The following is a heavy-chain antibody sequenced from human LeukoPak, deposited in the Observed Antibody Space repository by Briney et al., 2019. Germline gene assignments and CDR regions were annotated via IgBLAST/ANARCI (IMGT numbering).Heavy chain of an antibody. D-gene: IGHD3-10*01. CDR3: ARYYGSATIARDSRSDY. V-gene: IGHV1-18*01. J-gene: IGHJ4*02. CDR1: GGTFSSYA. Sequence: ASVKVSCKASGGTFSSYAISWVRQAPGQGLEWMGWISAYNGNTNYAQKLQGRVTMTTDTSTSTAYMELRSLRSDDTAVYYCARYYGSATIARDSRSDYWGQGTLVTVSS. CDR2: ISAYNGNT.